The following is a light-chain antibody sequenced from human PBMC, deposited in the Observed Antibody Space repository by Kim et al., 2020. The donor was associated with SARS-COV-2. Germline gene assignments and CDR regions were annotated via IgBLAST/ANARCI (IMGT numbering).Light chain of an antibody. J-gene: IGLJ1*01. V-gene: IGLV3-19*01. Sequence: SSELTQDSTVSVALGQTVRITCQGDTLRNSYASWYQQKPGQAPVLVMSDENNRPSGIPDRFSGSSSGNTASLTITGAQAEDEADYYCCSRDSRDKVYVFATGTKVTVL. CDR2: DEN. CDR3: CSRDSRDKVYV. CDR1: TLRNSY.